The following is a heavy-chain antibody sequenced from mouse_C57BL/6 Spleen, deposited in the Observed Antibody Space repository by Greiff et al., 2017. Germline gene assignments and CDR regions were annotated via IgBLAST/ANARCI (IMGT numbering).Heavy chain of an antibody. V-gene: IGHV1-22*01. J-gene: IGHJ3*01. CDR2: INPNNGGT. Sequence: VQLKESGPELVKPGASVKMSCKASGYTFTDYNMHWVKQSHGKSLEWIGYINPNNGGTSYNQKFKGKATLTVNKSSSTAYMELRSLTSEDSAVYYCANNDYDEGFAYWGQGTLVTVSA. CDR3: ANNDYDEGFAY. D-gene: IGHD2-4*01. CDR1: GYTFTDYN.